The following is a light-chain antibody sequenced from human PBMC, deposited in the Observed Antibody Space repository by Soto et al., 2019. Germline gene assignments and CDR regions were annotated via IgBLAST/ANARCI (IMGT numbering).Light chain of an antibody. CDR2: GAS. V-gene: IGKV3-20*01. J-gene: IGKJ4*01. Sequence: EIVLTQSLGTLSLSPGERATLSCRASQSVAYNDLAWYQHKPGQAPRLLIYGASHRATGVPDRFSGSGSGTDFTLTISRLEPEDFAVYYCQRYGSSFTFGGGTKVEIK. CDR3: QRYGSSFT. CDR1: QSVAYND.